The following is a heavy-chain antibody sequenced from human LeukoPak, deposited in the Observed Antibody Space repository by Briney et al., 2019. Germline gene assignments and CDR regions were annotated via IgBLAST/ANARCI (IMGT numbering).Heavy chain of an antibody. V-gene: IGHV3-23*01. J-gene: IGHJ4*02. D-gene: IGHD3-10*01. CDR3: AKAPFYYYGSGSHFDY. CDR2: ISGSGGST. CDR1: GFTFSSYA. Sequence: GGSLRLSCAASGFTFSSYAMSWVRQAPGEGLEWVSAISGSGGSTYYADSVKGRFTISRDNSKNTLYLQMNSLRAEDTAVYYCAKAPFYYYGSGSHFDYWGQGTLVTVSS.